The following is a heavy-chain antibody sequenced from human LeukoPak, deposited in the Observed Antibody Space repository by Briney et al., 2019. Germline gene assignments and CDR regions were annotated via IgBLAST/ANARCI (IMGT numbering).Heavy chain of an antibody. V-gene: IGHV4-59*12. D-gene: IGHD4-17*01. Sequence: SETLSLTCAVSGGPLTSYYWSWIRQPPGKGLEWIGFIYYRGSTNYNPSLKSRVTISVDTSKNQFSLNLISVTAADTAMYYCARVDYGDYSKDFDFWGQGTLVTVSS. J-gene: IGHJ4*02. CDR3: ARVDYGDYSKDFDF. CDR2: IYYRGST. CDR1: GGPLTSYY.